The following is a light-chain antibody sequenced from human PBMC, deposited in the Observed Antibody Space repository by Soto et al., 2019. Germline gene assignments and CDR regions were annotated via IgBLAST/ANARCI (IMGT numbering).Light chain of an antibody. CDR3: QQYYSPPRYT. CDR1: QSVLYSSNNKNL. J-gene: IGKJ2*01. CDR2: WAS. V-gene: IGKV4-1*01. Sequence: DIVMTQSPDSLAVSLGERATINCKSSQSVLYSSNNKNLIAWYQQKKGQPPRLLIYWASTRESGVPDRFSGSGSGKNFTLTISSLQAEDVAVYYCQQYYSPPRYTFGQGTKLEI.